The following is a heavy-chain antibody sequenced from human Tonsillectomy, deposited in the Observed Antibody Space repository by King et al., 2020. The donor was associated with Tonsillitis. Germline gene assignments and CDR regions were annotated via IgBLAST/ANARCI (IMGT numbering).Heavy chain of an antibody. CDR1: GGSFSGYY. Sequence: VQLPQWGAGLLKPSETLSLTCAVYGGSFSGYYWNWIRQPPGKGLEWIGEINHSGSTNYNPSLKSRVTISVDTSKNQFSLKLSSVTAADTAVYYCARYLEDYYYGMDVWGQGTTVTVSS. CDR3: ARYLEDYYYGMDV. V-gene: IGHV4-34*01. D-gene: IGHD3-9*01. J-gene: IGHJ6*02. CDR2: INHSGST.